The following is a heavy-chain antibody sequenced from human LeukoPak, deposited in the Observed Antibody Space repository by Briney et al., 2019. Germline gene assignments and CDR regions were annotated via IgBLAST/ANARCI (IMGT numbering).Heavy chain of an antibody. CDR3: ARKDDILTGYYFFDY. Sequence: GGSLRLSRAASGFTFSSYWMSWVRQAPGKGLEWVANIKQDGSEKYYVDSVKGRFTISRDNAKNSLYLQMNSLRAEDTAVYYCARKDDILTGYYFFDYWGQGTLVTVSS. J-gene: IGHJ4*02. V-gene: IGHV3-7*01. D-gene: IGHD3-9*01. CDR2: IKQDGSEK. CDR1: GFTFSSYW.